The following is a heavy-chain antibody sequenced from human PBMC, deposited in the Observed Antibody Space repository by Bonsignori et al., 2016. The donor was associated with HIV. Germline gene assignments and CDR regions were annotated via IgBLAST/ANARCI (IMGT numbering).Heavy chain of an antibody. CDR2: INPSGGST. V-gene: IGHV1-46*01. CDR3: ARSDRLHELGI. Sequence: WVRQAPGQGLEWMGIINPSGGSTSYAQKFQGRVTMTRDTSTSTVYMELSSLRSEDTAVYYCARSDRLHELGIWGQGTLVTVSS. D-gene: IGHD7-27*01. J-gene: IGHJ4*02.